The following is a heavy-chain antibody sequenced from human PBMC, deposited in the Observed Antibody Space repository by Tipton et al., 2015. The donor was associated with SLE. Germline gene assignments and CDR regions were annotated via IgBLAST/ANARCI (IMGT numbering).Heavy chain of an antibody. CDR2: SNHSGST. CDR1: GGSFSGYD. CDR3: ARQMDYFDY. D-gene: IGHD2-8*01. J-gene: IGHJ4*02. Sequence: TLSLTCAVYGGSFSGYDWSWIRQPPGKGLEWIGESNHSGSTNYNPSLKSRVTISVDTSKNQFSLKLSSVTAADTAVYYCARQMDYFDYWGQGTLVTVSS. V-gene: IGHV4-34*01.